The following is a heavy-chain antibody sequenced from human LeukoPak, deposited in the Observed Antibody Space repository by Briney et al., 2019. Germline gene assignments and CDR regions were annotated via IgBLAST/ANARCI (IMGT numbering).Heavy chain of an antibody. CDR1: GFTFSSYA. CDR3: AKTAYNWNDNY. CDR2: ISGSGGST. D-gene: IGHD1-20*01. Sequence: GGSLRLSCAASGFTFSSYAMSWVRHAPGKGLEWVSAISGSGGSTYYADSVKGRFTTSRDNSKNTLYLQMNSLRAEDTAVYYCAKTAYNWNDNYWGQGTLVTVSS. V-gene: IGHV3-23*01. J-gene: IGHJ4*02.